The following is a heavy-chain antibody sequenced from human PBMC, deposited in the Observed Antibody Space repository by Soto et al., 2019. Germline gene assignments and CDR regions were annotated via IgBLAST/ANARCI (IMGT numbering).Heavy chain of an antibody. CDR1: GGTFSSYA. CDR2: IIPIFGTA. Sequence: SVKVSCKSSGGTFSSYAISWVRQAPGQGLEWMGGIIPIFGTANYAQKFQGRVTITADESTSTAYMELSSLRSEDTAVYYCARVRGLGDGGVLASDIVLMVYANYGMDVWGQGTTVTNSS. D-gene: IGHD2-8*01. J-gene: IGHJ6*02. V-gene: IGHV1-69*13. CDR3: ARVRGLGDGGVLASDIVLMVYANYGMDV.